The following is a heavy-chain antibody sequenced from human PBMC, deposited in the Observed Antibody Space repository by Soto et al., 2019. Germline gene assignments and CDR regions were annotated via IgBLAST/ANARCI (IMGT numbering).Heavy chain of an antibody. CDR1: TYSISSGFF. D-gene: IGHD2-8*01. CDR3: ARDTNSLDP. CDR2: IYHTGDT. V-gene: IGHV4-38-2*02. Sequence: SETLSLTCAVSTYSISSGFFWGWIRQPPGKGLEWIGSIYHTGDTYYNASLRSRVTLSVDTSKNQFSLKLTSLTAADTAVYFCARDTNSLDPWGQGTLVTVSS. J-gene: IGHJ5*02.